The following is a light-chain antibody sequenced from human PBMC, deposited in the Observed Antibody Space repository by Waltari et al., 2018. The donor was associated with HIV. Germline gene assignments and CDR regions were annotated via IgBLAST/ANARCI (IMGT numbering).Light chain of an antibody. CDR1: RSNSGAGYD. CDR2: GNN. J-gene: IGLJ3*02. CDR3: QSYDTSLGGWV. Sequence: SVLTQPPSVSGAPGQRVTISCTGSRSNSGAGYDVHWYQHLPGTAPKLLIVGNNNRPSGVPDRFSGSKSGTSASRAITGLQAEDEAEYYCQSYDTSLGGWVFGGGTKLTVL. V-gene: IGLV1-40*01.